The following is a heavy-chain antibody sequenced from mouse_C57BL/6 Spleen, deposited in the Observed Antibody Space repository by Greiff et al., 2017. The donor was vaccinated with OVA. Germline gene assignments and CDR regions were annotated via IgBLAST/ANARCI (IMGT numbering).Heavy chain of an antibody. CDR2: ISNGGGST. D-gene: IGHD2-10*02. CDR1: GFTFSDYY. V-gene: IGHV5-12*01. Sequence: EVQLVESGGGLVQPGGSLKLSCAASGFTFSDYYMYWVRQTPEKRLEWVAYISNGGGSTYYPDTVKGRFTISRDNAKNTLYLQMSRLKSEDTAMYYCARGGRSPYGNYDYAMDYWGQGTSVTVSS. CDR3: ARGGRSPYGNYDYAMDY. J-gene: IGHJ4*01.